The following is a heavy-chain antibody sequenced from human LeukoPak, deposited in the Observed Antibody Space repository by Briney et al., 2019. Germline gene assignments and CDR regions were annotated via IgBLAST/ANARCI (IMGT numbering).Heavy chain of an antibody. V-gene: IGHV1-18*01. CDR3: TRDDPGTHLFDY. Sequence: ASVKVSCKASGYTFTSYGISWVRQAPGQRLQWMGWISAYNGNTNYAQKLQGRVTMTTDTSTSTAYMELRSLRSDDTAVYYCTRDDPGTHLFDYWGQGTLVTVSS. D-gene: IGHD1-7*01. CDR1: GYTFTSYG. CDR2: ISAYNGNT. J-gene: IGHJ4*02.